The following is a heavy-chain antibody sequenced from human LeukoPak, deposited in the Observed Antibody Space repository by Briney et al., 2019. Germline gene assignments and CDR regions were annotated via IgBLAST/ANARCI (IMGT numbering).Heavy chain of an antibody. D-gene: IGHD2-2*01. V-gene: IGHV4-59*01. J-gene: IGHJ5*02. CDR3: ARVFTSHNAGWFDP. CDR1: GGSISSYY. CDR2: IYYSGST. Sequence: SETLSLTCSVSGGSISSYYWSWIRQPPGKGLEWIGYIYYSGSTNYNPSLKSRVTISVDTSKNQFSLKLSSVTAADTAVYYCARVFTSHNAGWFDPWGQGTLVTVSS.